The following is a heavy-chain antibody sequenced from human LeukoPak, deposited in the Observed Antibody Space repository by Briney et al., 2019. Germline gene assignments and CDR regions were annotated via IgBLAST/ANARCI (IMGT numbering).Heavy chain of an antibody. Sequence: GGSLRLSCAASGFTFSSYTMNWVRQAPGKGLECVSSISSSSTYIYHAESVKGRFTISRDNAKNSLYLQMNSLRAEDTAVYYCARVYASGSYYRGMDVWGQGTTVTVSS. D-gene: IGHD3-10*01. J-gene: IGHJ6*02. V-gene: IGHV3-21*06. CDR3: ARVYASGSYYRGMDV. CDR1: GFTFSSYT. CDR2: ISSSSTYI.